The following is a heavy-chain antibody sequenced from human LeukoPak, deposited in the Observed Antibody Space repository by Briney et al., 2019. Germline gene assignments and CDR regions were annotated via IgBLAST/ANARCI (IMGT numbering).Heavy chain of an antibody. V-gene: IGHV3-48*03. D-gene: IGHD3-22*01. J-gene: IGHJ4*02. CDR1: GFTFSSYE. Sequence: GGSLRLSCAASGFTFSSYEMNWVRQAPGKGLEWVSYISSSGSTIYYADSVKGRFTISRDNAKNSLYLQMNSLRAEDTAVYYCARPQIVVGYFDCWGQGTLVTVSS. CDR2: ISSSGSTI. CDR3: ARPQIVVGYFDC.